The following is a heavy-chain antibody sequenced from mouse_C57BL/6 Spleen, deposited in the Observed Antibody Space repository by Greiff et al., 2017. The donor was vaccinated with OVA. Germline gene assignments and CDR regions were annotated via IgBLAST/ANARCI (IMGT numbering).Heavy chain of an antibody. CDR2: IYPRSGNT. D-gene: IGHD4-1*01. J-gene: IGHJ1*03. CDR1: GYTFTSYG. CDR3: ARGKGPGTGGYVDV. V-gene: IGHV1-81*01. Sequence: QVQLQQSGAELARPGASVKLSCKASGYTFTSYGISWVKQRTGQGLEWIGEIYPRSGNTYYNEKFKGKATLTADKSSSTAYMELRSLTSEGSAVYVCARGKGPGTGGYVDVWGTGTTVTVSS.